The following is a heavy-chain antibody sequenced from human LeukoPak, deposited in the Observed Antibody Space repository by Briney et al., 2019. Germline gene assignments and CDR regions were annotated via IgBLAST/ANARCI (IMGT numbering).Heavy chain of an antibody. CDR1: GGSISSSSYY. CDR2: IYYSGST. D-gene: IGHD3-3*01. CDR3: ASLYYDFWSGYFDY. Sequence: SETLSLTCTVSGGSISSSSYYWGWIRQPPGKGLEWIGSIYYSGSTYYNPSLKSRVTISVDTSKNQFSLKLSSVTAADTAVYYCASLYYDFWSGYFDYWGQGTLVTVSS. J-gene: IGHJ4*02. V-gene: IGHV4-39*01.